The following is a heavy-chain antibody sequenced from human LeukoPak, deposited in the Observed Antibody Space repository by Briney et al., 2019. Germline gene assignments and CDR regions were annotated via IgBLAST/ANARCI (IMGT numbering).Heavy chain of an antibody. D-gene: IGHD6-6*01. CDR2: ISGGSRSI. J-gene: IGHJ6*03. V-gene: IGHV3-21*04. Sequence: GGSLRLSCAASNFIFGNYTMNWVRQAPGKGLEWVSSISGGSRSIYYADSLEGRFTTSRDNAKNSVFLQMNSLRAEDTGVYYCVRERSVKARQEGGHRYYYYMDVWGNGTTVTVSS. CDR1: NFIFGNYT. CDR3: VRERSVKARQEGGHRYYYYMDV.